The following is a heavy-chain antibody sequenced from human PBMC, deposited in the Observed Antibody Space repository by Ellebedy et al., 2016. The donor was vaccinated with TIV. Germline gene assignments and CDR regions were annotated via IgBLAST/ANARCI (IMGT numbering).Heavy chain of an antibody. V-gene: IGHV3-74*01. Sequence: GESLKISXAASGFTFSSYWMHWVRQAPGKGLVLVSRIKNDGSSTNYADSVKGRFTISRDNAKNSVYLQMNSLRAEDTAVYYCAREVRASPYWGHGTLVTVSS. CDR2: IKNDGSST. CDR3: AREVRASPY. CDR1: GFTFSSYW. D-gene: IGHD3-10*01. J-gene: IGHJ4*01.